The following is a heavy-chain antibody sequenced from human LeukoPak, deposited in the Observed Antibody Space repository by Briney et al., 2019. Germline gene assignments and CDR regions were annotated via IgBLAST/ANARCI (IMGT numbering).Heavy chain of an antibody. Sequence: ASVKVSCKASGYTFTSYYMHWVRQAPGQGLEWMGIINPSGGSTNYAQKLQGRVTMTTDTSTSTAYMELRSLRSDDTAVYYCARDRSSAFGYWGQGTLVTVSS. D-gene: IGHD3-10*01. V-gene: IGHV1-46*01. J-gene: IGHJ4*02. CDR2: INPSGGST. CDR1: GYTFTSYY. CDR3: ARDRSSAFGY.